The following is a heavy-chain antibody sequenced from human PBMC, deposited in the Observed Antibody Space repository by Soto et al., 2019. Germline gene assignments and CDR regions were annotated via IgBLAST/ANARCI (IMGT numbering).Heavy chain of an antibody. CDR2: IKSKSDGGTT. J-gene: IGHJ5*02. Sequence: GGSLRLSCAASGFTLSDAWMSWVRQAPGKGLDWVGRIKSKSDGGTTEYAAPVRGRFTISRDDSKNTLYLQMNSLKTEDTAVYYCTTDLWRIAVVVGSTGYFNPWGQGTPVTVSS. CDR1: GFTLSDAW. CDR3: TTDLWRIAVVVGSTGYFNP. D-gene: IGHD2-15*01. V-gene: IGHV3-15*01.